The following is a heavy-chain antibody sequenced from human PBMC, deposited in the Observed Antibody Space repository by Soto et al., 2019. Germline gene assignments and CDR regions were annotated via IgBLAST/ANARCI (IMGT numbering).Heavy chain of an antibody. J-gene: IGHJ5*02. CDR2: IYYSGST. Sequence: QVQLQESGPGLVKPSQTLSLTCTVSGGSISSGDYYWSWIRQPPGKGLEWIGYIYYSGSTYYNPSLKSRVTISVDTSKNQFSLKLSSVTAADTAVYYCARDVPNGDYDFWSGYYPNWFDPWGQGTLVTVSS. D-gene: IGHD3-3*01. CDR3: ARDVPNGDYDFWSGYYPNWFDP. V-gene: IGHV4-30-4*01. CDR1: GGSISSGDYY.